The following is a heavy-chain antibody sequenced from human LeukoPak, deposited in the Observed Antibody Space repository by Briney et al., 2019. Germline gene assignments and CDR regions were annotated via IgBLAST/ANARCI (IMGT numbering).Heavy chain of an antibody. Sequence: GGSLRLSCAASGFTFSSYEMNWVRQAPGKGLEWVSYISSSGSTIYYADSVKGRFTISRDNAKNSLYLQMNSLRAEDTAVYYCARDEAVVTAILPYYYYYMDVWGKGTTVTVSS. CDR3: ARDEAVVTAILPYYYYYMDV. D-gene: IGHD2-21*02. J-gene: IGHJ6*03. CDR1: GFTFSSYE. CDR2: ISSSGSTI. V-gene: IGHV3-48*03.